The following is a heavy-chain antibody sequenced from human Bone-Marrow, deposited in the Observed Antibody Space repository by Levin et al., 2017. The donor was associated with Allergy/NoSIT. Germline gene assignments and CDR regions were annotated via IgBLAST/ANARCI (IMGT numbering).Heavy chain of an antibody. CDR1: GFTVSSNE. J-gene: IGHJ4*02. CDR3: ILSPDITMIVVVIIAGKPKQNDY. CDR2: ISGGST. Sequence: AGGSLRLSCAASGFTVSSNEMSWVRQAPGKGLEWVSSISGGSTYYADSRKGRFTISRDNSKNTLHLQMNSLRAEDTAVYYCILSPDITMIVVVIIAGKPKQNDYWGQGTLVTVSS. D-gene: IGHD3-22*01. V-gene: IGHV3-38-3*01.